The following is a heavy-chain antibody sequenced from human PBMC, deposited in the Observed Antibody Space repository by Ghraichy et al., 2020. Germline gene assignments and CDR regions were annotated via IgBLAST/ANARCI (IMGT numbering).Heavy chain of an antibody. CDR3: ARAPIAAAGTFDY. J-gene: IGHJ4*02. CDR1: GGSISSYY. CDR2: IYTSGST. Sequence: SETLSLTCTVSGGSISSYYWSWIRQPPGKGLEWIGYIYTSGSTNYNPSLKSRVTISVDTSKNQFSLKLSSVTAADTAVYYCARAPIAAAGTFDYWGQGTLVTVSS. D-gene: IGHD6-13*01. V-gene: IGHV4-4*09.